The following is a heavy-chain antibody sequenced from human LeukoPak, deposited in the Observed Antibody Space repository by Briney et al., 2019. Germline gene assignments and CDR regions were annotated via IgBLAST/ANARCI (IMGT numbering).Heavy chain of an antibody. V-gene: IGHV3-49*04. Sequence: GGSLRLSCTASGFTFGDYAMSWVRQAPGKGLEWVGFIRSKAYDGTTEYAASVKGRFTISKDDSKSIAYLQMNSLKTEDTAVYCRTRVAPLPVWGKGTTVTVSS. J-gene: IGHJ6*04. CDR1: GFTFGDYA. CDR2: IRSKAYDGTT. CDR3: TRVAPLPV.